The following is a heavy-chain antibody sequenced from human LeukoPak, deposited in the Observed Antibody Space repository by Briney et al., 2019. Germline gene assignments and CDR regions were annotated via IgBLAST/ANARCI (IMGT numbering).Heavy chain of an antibody. D-gene: IGHD4-23*01. CDR1: GGSISSSSYY. CDR3: ARGVTTVAPFDY. V-gene: IGHV4-61*05. CDR2: IFYTGST. J-gene: IGHJ4*02. Sequence: SETLSLTCTVSGGSISSSSYYWGWIRQPPGKGLEWIGYIFYTGSTDYNPSLKSRVTISIDTSKKQFSLKLTSMTAADTAVYYCARGVTTVAPFDYWGQGTLVTVSS.